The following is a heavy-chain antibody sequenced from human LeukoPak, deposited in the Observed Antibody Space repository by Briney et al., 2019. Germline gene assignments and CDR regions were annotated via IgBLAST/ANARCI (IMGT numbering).Heavy chain of an antibody. CDR2: ISSSGSTI. J-gene: IGHJ4*02. CDR3: ARVRYFDWLLSYYFDY. V-gene: IGHV3-11*01. D-gene: IGHD3-9*01. Sequence: GGSLRLSCAASGFTFSDYCMSWIRQAPGKGLEWVSYISSSGSTIYYADSVKGRFTISRDNAKNSLYLQMNSLRAEDTAVYYCARVRYFDWLLSYYFDYWGQGTLVTVSS. CDR1: GFTFSDYC.